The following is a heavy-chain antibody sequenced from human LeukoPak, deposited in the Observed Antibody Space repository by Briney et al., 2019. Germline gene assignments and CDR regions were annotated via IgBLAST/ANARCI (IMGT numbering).Heavy chain of an antibody. CDR1: GFTLSSYS. CDR2: ISSSSSKI. J-gene: IGHJ5*02. D-gene: IGHD3-3*01. V-gene: IGHV3-21*01. Sequence: GGSLRLSCVASGFTLSSYSMNWVRQAPGKGLEWVSSISSSSSKIYYADSVKGRFTISRDNAKNSLYLQMNSLRAEDTAVYYCARTQFYDFWSGYDNRFDPWGQGTLVTVSS. CDR3: ARTQFYDFWSGYDNRFDP.